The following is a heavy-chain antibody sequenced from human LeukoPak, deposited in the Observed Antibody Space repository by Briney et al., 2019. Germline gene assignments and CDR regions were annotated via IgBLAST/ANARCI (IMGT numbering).Heavy chain of an antibody. CDR3: ARGLRITMVRGVTDAFDI. CDR2: MNPNSGNT. J-gene: IGHJ3*02. CDR1: GYTFTSYD. Sequence: ASVKVSCKASGYTFTSYDVNWVRQATGQGLEWMGWMNPNSGNTGYAQKFQGRVTISRNTSITTAYMELSGLTSEDTAVYYCARGLRITMVRGVTDAFDIWGQGTMVAVSS. V-gene: IGHV1-8*03. D-gene: IGHD3-10*01.